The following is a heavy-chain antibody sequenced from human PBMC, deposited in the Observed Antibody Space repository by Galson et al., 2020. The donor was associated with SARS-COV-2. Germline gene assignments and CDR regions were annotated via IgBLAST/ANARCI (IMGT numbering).Heavy chain of an antibody. V-gene: IGHV4-30-2*01. CDR3: ARLHYGEYAPEAFDI. Sequence: SQTLSLTCAVSGTSISSGSYSWNWIRQPPGKGLEWIGYISHSWGPYYNPSLKSRVTISGDRSKNQFSLRLSSVTAADTAVYYCARLHYGEYAPEAFDIWGPGTRVTVAS. CDR1: GTSISSGSYS. CDR2: ISHSWGP. J-gene: IGHJ3*02. D-gene: IGHD4-17*01.